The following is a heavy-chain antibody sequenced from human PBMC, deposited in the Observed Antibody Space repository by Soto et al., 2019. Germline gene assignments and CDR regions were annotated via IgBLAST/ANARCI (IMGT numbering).Heavy chain of an antibody. Sequence: SETLSLTCAVYGGSSSGYYWSWIRQPPGKGLEWIGEINHSGSTNYNPSLKSRVTISVDTSKNQFSLKLSSVTAADTAVYYCATKYGSGSYVGDYWGQGTLVTVSS. D-gene: IGHD3-10*01. CDR1: GGSSSGYY. CDR2: INHSGST. J-gene: IGHJ4*02. CDR3: ATKYGSGSYVGDY. V-gene: IGHV4-34*01.